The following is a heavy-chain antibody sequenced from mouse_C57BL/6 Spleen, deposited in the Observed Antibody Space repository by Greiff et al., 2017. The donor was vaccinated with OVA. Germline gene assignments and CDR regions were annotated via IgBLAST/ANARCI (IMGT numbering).Heavy chain of an antibody. Sequence: EVKLLESGGGLVKPGGSLKLSCAASGFTFSSYAMSWVRQTPEKRLEWVATISDGGSYTYYPDNVKGRFTISRDNAKNNLYLQMSHLKSEDTAMYYCASRGGDYGYFDVWGTGTTVTVSS. V-gene: IGHV5-4*03. CDR1: GFTFSSYA. J-gene: IGHJ1*03. CDR3: ASRGGDYGYFDV. CDR2: ISDGGSYT.